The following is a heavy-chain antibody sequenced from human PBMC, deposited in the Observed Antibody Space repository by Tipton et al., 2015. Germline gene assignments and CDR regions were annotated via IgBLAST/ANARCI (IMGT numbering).Heavy chain of an antibody. CDR3: ARARGWLPTSGFDT. CDR1: SDSINKYY. Sequence: TLSLTCTVSSDSINKYYWSWIRQPPGKELQWIGYIQYSGGTNYNPSLESRVSMSVDTSKTQFSLEMRSVTATDTAVYYCARARGWLPTSGFDTWGQGTMGTVS. V-gene: IGHV4-59*07. CDR2: IQYSGGT. J-gene: IGHJ3*02. D-gene: IGHD5-24*01.